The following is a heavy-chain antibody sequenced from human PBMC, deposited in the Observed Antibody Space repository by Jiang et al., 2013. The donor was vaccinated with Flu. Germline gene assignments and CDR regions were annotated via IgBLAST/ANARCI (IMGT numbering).Heavy chain of an antibody. CDR2: IYTSGST. J-gene: IGHJ5*02. V-gene: IGHV4-4*07. CDR1: GGSISSYY. D-gene: IGHD3-3*01. CDR3: ARDTIFGLGPYWFDP. Sequence: PGLVKPSETLSLTCAVSGGSISSYYWSWIRQPAGKGLEWIGRIYTSGSTNYNPSLKSRVTMSVDTSKNQFSLKLSSVTAADTAVYYCARDTIFGLGPYWFDPWGQGTLVTVSS.